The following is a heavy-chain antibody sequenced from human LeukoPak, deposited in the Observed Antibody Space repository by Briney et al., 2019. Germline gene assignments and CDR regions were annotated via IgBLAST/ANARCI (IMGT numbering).Heavy chain of an antibody. V-gene: IGHV4-38-2*02. J-gene: IGHJ4*02. Sequence: SETLSLTCTVSGYSVSSGYYWGWIRQSPGKGLEWIGSIYHSGSTYYSPSLRSRITISVDTSKNQFSLRLSSVTAADTAVYYCARLVRGYSYADFDSWGQGTLVTVSS. D-gene: IGHD5-18*01. CDR2: IYHSGST. CDR3: ARLVRGYSYADFDS. CDR1: GYSVSSGYY.